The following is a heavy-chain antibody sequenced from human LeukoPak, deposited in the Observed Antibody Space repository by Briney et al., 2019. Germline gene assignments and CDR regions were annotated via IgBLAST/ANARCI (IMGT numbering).Heavy chain of an antibody. D-gene: IGHD6-19*01. CDR1: GGSISSYY. J-gene: IGHJ4*02. CDR3: ARQWLDRRHFDY. V-gene: IGHV4-59*08. CDR2: IYYSGST. Sequence: SETLSLTCTVSGGSISSYYWSWLRQPPGKGLEWIGYIYYSGSTNYNPSLKSRVTISVDTSKNQFSLKLSSVTAADTAVYYCARQWLDRRHFDYWGQGTLVTVSS.